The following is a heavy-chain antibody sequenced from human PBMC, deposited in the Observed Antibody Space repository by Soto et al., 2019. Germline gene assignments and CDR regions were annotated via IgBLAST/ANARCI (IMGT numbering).Heavy chain of an antibody. J-gene: IGHJ5*02. Sequence: GASVKVSCKASGYTFTRYGISWVRQAPGQGLEWTGWISAYNGNTNYAQKLQGRVTMTTDTSTSTAYMELRSLRSDDTAVYYCARDRELMVSTDNWFDPWGQGTLVTVSS. V-gene: IGHV1-18*01. CDR2: ISAYNGNT. CDR3: ARDRELMVSTDNWFDP. CDR1: GYTFTRYG. D-gene: IGHD2-8*01.